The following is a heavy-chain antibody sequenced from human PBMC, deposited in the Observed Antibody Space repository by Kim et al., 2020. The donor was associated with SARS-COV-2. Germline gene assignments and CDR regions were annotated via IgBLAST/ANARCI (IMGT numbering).Heavy chain of an antibody. V-gene: IGHV4-59*01. CDR3: RGVGVREANFAAGAEYYF. D-gene: IGHD3-10*01. CDR1: GGSISSYY. J-gene: IGHJ4*01. CDR2: IYYSGST. Sequence: SETLSLTCTVSGGSISSYYWSWIRQPPGKGLEWIGYIYYSGSTNYNPPPKSRVTISVNTPKTQFSLKLSSVPPADTAGFSFRGVGVREANFAAGAEYYF.